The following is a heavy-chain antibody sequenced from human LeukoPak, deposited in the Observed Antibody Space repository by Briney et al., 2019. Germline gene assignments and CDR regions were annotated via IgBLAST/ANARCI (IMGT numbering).Heavy chain of an antibody. J-gene: IGHJ3*02. CDR3: VRWQDI. CDR1: GFTFSSYW. Sequence: PGGSLRLSCAASGFTFSSYWMHWVRQAPGKGLVWVSRIKTDGSYASYAESVESRFTVSRDNAKNTLYLQMNSLRAEDTAVYYCVRWQDIWGQGTTVTVSS. CDR2: IKTDGSYA. V-gene: IGHV3-74*01.